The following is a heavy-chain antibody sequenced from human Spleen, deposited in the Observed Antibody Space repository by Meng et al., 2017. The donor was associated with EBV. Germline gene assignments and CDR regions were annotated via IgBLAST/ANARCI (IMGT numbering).Heavy chain of an antibody. CDR2: IYLDDYK. CDR3: AHKLGIRGEYFDY. J-gene: IGHJ4*02. Sequence: TLDESCPTPVNPTQNLPLACTFSGVSAQSGGSGWGSIRQPPGKALELLSLIYLDDYKRYRPFLKSRLTITKETSKNPVVLTMTNIDPVDTTTYYCAHKLGIRGEYFDYWGQGTLVTVFS. V-gene: IGHV2-5*02. CDR1: GVSAQSGGSG. D-gene: IGHD5-18*01.